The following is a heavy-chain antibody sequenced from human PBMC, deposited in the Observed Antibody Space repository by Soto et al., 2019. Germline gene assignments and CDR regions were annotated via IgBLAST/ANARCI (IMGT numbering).Heavy chain of an antibody. J-gene: IGHJ4*02. V-gene: IGHV3-23*01. CDR2: ISANDVGT. CDR3: AKAKNDYNWDNRPPFDY. D-gene: IGHD1-20*01. Sequence: PGGSLRLSCVASGFTLRNYAMTWVRQAPGKGLEWVSLISANDVGTYYAESVKTRFTISTDQSRNTVYLQMDSLRADDTAIYYCAKAKNDYNWDNRPPFDYWGQGTLVTVSS. CDR1: GFTLRNYA.